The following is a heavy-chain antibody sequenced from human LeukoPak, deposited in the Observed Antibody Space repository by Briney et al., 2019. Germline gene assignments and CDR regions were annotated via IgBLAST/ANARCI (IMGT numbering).Heavy chain of an antibody. CDR3: ARDYYDSSGFLAIYYYMDV. D-gene: IGHD3-22*01. V-gene: IGHV3-74*01. CDR1: GFTFSSYW. J-gene: IGHJ6*03. Sequence: GGSLRLSCAASGFTFSSYWMHWVRQAPGKGLVWVSRINSDGSSTSYADSVKGRFTISRDNAKNTLYLQMNSLRAEDTAVYYCARDYYDSSGFLAIYYYMDVWGKGTTVTISS. CDR2: INSDGSST.